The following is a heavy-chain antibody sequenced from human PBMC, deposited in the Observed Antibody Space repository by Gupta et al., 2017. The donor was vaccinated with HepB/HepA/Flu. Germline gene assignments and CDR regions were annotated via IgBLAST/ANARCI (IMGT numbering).Heavy chain of an antibody. V-gene: IGHV3-30*18. Sequence: QVQLVESGGGVVQPGRSLRLSCAASGFPFSSYAMHWVRQAPGKGLEWVAVISYDGSNKYDADSVKGRFTISRDNSKNTLYLQMNSLRAEDTAVYYCAKEATPSAIDYWGQGYVVTVCS. CDR2: ISYDGSNK. J-gene: IGHJ4*02. D-gene: IGHD1-1*01. CDR1: GFPFSSYA. CDR3: AKEATPSAIDY.